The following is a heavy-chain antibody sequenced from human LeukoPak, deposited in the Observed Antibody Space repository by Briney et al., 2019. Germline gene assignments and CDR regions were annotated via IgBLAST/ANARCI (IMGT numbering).Heavy chain of an antibody. J-gene: IGHJ4*02. Sequence: SETLSLTCTVSGGSISSHYWSWIRQPPGKGLEWIGSSGSSNYNPSLKSRVTISLDTSKNHFSLKLNFVTAADTAVYYCARALGYDILTGHFDNWGQGTLVTVSS. CDR1: GGSISSHY. V-gene: IGHV4-59*11. CDR2: SGSS. CDR3: ARALGYDILTGHFDN. D-gene: IGHD3-9*01.